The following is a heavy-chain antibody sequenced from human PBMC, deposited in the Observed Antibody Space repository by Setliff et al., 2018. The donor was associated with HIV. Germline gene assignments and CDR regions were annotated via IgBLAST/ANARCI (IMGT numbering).Heavy chain of an antibody. D-gene: IGHD3-3*01. J-gene: IGHJ6*03. CDR3: ARLREGYNFWSGYSYYYYYMDV. CDR2: IYYSGRT. V-gene: IGHV4-39*01. CDR1: GGSISSSSYY. Sequence: SETLSLTCTVSGGSISSSSYYWGWIRQPPGKGLGWIGSIYYSGRTYYNPSLKSRVTISVDTSKKQFSLKLSSVTAADTAVYYCARLREGYNFWSGYSYYYYYMDVWGKGTTVTVSS.